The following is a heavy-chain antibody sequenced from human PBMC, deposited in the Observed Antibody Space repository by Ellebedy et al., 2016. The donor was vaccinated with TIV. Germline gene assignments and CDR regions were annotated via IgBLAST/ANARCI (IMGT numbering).Heavy chain of an antibody. Sequence: GESLKISCAASGFTFSNYAMSWVRQAPGKGLEWVSSISGSGDRTYYADSVKGRFTISRDKSKNTLYLQMNSLRAEDTAVYHCARAMDVWGQGTTVTVSS. CDR2: ISGSGDRT. V-gene: IGHV3-23*01. CDR3: ARAMDV. J-gene: IGHJ6*02. CDR1: GFTFSNYA.